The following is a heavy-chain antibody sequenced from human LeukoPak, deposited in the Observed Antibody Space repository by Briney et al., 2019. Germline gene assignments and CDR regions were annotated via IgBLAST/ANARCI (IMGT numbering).Heavy chain of an antibody. D-gene: IGHD2-21*01. CDR2: IYSGGST. V-gene: IGHV3-66*01. Sequence: PGGSLRLSCAASEFSVGSNYMTWVRQAPGKGLEWVSLIYSGGSTYYADSVKGRFTISRDNSKNTLYLQMNSLRAEDTAVYYCAREGWGWLAYNWFDPWGQGTLVTVSS. J-gene: IGHJ5*02. CDR3: AREGWGWLAYNWFDP. CDR1: EFSVGSNY.